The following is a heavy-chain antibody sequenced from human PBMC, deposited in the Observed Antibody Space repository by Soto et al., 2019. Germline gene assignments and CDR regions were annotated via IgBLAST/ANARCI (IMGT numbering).Heavy chain of an antibody. CDR2: IWDDGSNK. CDR3: ARAPQRRGYGRQFFDP. V-gene: IGHV3-33*01. J-gene: IGHJ5*02. Sequence: GGSLRLSCAASGFRFSNYGMHWVRQPPGKGLEWVAVIWDDGSNKYYEDSVKGRFTISRDNSRNILYLELNSLRVEDTAVYYCARAPQRRGYGRQFFDPSGHGTLVTVSS. D-gene: IGHD5-12*01. CDR1: GFRFSNYG.